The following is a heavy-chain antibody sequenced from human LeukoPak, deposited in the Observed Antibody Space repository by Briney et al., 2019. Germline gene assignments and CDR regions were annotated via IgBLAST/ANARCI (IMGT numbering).Heavy chain of an antibody. D-gene: IGHD3-10*01. J-gene: IGHJ4*02. CDR2: IYTSGST. V-gene: IGHV4-4*07. CDR1: GGSISSYY. CDR3: ARDASYYYGSGSPRHFDY. Sequence: PSQTLSLTCTVSGGSISSYYWSWIRQPAGKGLEWIGRIYTSGSTNYNPSLKSRVTMSVDTSKNQFSLKLSSVTAADTAVYYCARDASYYYGSGSPRHFDYWGQGPWSPSPQ.